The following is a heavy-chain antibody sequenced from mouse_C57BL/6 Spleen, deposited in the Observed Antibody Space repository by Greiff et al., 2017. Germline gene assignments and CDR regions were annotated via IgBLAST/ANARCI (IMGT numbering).Heavy chain of an antibody. CDR2: IDPETGGT. Sequence: VQLVESGAELVRPGASVTLSCKASGYTFTDYEMHWVKQTPVHGLEWIGAIDPETGGTAYNQKFKGKAILTADKSSSTAYMELRSLTSEDSAVYYCTRIYYERGFADWGQGTLVTVSA. J-gene: IGHJ3*01. V-gene: IGHV1-15*01. CDR1: GYTFTDYE. CDR3: TRIYYERGFAD. D-gene: IGHD2-4*01.